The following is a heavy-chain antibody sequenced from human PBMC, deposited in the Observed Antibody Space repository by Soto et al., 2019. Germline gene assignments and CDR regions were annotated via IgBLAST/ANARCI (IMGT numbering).Heavy chain of an antibody. Sequence: ASVKVSCKASGYTFTGYYMHWVRQAPGQGLEWMGWISAYNGNTNYAQKLQGRVTMTTDTSTSTAYMELRSLRSDDTAVYYCARDEDSSGWLYFDYWGQGTLVTVPQ. J-gene: IGHJ4*02. CDR3: ARDEDSSGWLYFDY. V-gene: IGHV1-18*04. D-gene: IGHD6-19*01. CDR2: ISAYNGNT. CDR1: GYTFTGYY.